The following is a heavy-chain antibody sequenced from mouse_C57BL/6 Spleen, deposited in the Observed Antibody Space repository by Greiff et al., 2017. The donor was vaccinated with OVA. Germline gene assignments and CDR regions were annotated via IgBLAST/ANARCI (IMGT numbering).Heavy chain of an antibody. Sequence: VQLQQSGAELVKPGASVKISCKASGYAFSSYWMNWVKQRPGKGLEWIGQIYPGDGDTNYNGKFKDKATLTADKSSSTAYMQLSSLTAEDSAVYFCARREPLAQALDYRGQGTTLTVSS. CDR3: ARREPLAQALDY. CDR2: IYPGDGDT. V-gene: IGHV1-80*01. D-gene: IGHD3-2*02. J-gene: IGHJ2*01. CDR1: GYAFSSYW.